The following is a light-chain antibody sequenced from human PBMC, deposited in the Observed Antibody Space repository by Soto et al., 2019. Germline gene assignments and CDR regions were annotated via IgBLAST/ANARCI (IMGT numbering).Light chain of an antibody. J-gene: IGKJ4*01. CDR1: QSLLHSNGYNY. CDR3: MQSLQTLPLT. V-gene: IGKV2-28*01. CDR2: LAS. Sequence: DIVMTQSPLSLPVTPGEPASISCRSSQSLLHSNGYNYLVWYLQKPGQSPQLLSYLASKRASGVPDRFSGSGSGTDFTLKISRVEAEDVGVYYCMQSLQTLPLTVGGGTKVEMK.